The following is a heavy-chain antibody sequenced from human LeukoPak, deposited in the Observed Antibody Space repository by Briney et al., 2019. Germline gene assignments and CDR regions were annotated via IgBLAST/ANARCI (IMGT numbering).Heavy chain of an antibody. CDR2: IKQDGSEK. J-gene: IGHJ4*02. D-gene: IGHD1-26*01. V-gene: IGHV3-7*01. CDR3: ASLLGEATLFDY. Sequence: GGSLRLSCVPSGLTLRIYWMSWVRQAPGKGLEWVDNIKQDGSEKYYVDSVKGRFTISRDNAKNSLYLQVNSLKAEDTAMYYCASLLGEATLFDYWGQGTLVTVSS. CDR1: GLTLRIYW.